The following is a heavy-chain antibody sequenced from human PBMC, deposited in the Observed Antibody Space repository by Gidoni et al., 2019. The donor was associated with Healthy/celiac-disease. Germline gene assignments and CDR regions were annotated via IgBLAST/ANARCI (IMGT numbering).Heavy chain of an antibody. CDR1: GGSISSYY. J-gene: IGHJ4*02. CDR2: IYYSGST. CDR3: ARDLYY. Sequence: QVQLQESGPGLVKPSETLSLTCTVSGGSISSYYWSWIRQPPGKGLEWIGYIYYSGSTNYNPSLKSRVTISVDTSKNQFSLKLSSVTAADTAVYYCARDLYYWGQGTLVTVSS. V-gene: IGHV4-59*01.